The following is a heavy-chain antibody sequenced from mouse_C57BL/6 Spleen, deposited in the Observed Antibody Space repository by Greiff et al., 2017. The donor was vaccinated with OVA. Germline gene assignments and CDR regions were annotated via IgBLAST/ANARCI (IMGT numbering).Heavy chain of an antibody. CDR3: ARKDYYAMDY. J-gene: IGHJ4*01. CDR2: INPYNGGT. V-gene: IGHV1-19*01. Sequence: VQLQQSGPVLVKPGASVKMSCKASGYTFTDYYMNLVKQSHGKSLEWIGVINPYNGGTSYNQKFKGKATLTVDKSSSTAYMELNSLTSEDSAVYYCARKDYYAMDYWGQGTSVTVSS. CDR1: GYTFTDYY.